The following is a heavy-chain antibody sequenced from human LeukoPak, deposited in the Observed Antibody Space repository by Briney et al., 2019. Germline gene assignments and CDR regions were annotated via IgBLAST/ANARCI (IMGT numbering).Heavy chain of an antibody. CDR3: AKDRNAWPTNFDS. CDR1: GFTVSDNY. Sequence: PGGSLRLSCAASGFTVSDNYMSWVRQAPGKGLEWVSVMYSRGDTYYANSVKGRFTFSRDISKNTLYLQMNGLRVADTAIYYCAKDRNAWPTNFDSWGQGTLVTVSS. CDR2: MYSRGDT. V-gene: IGHV3-53*01. D-gene: IGHD5-24*01. J-gene: IGHJ4*02.